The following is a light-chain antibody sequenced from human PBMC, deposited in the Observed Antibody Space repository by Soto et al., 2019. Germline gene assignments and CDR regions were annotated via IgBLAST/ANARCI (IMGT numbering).Light chain of an antibody. CDR1: QSLSNTY. J-gene: IGKJ4*01. CDR3: QQYGSSPLT. Sequence: EIVLSQSPGTLSLSPGERATLSCRASQSLSNTYLAWYQQKPGQAPRLLIYSASNRATGIPDRFSGSGSGTDFTLTISRLEPEDCAVYYCQQYGSSPLTFGGGTKVEIK. V-gene: IGKV3-20*01. CDR2: SAS.